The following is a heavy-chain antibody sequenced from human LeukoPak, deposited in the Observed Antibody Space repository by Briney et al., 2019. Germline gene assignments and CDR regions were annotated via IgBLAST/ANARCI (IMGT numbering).Heavy chain of an antibody. CDR2: IYYSGST. Sequence: SETLSLTCTVSGGSVSSGSYYWSWIRQPPGKGLEWIGYIYYSGSTNYNPSLKSRVTISVDTSKNQFSLKLSSVTAADTAVYYCARDKVARYWGQGTLVTVSS. CDR1: GGSVSSGSYY. V-gene: IGHV4-61*01. CDR3: ARDKVARY. J-gene: IGHJ4*02.